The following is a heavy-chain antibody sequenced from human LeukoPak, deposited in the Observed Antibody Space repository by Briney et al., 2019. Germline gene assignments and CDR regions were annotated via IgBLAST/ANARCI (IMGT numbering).Heavy chain of an antibody. J-gene: IGHJ3*02. CDR1: GFTVTDNY. V-gene: IGHV3-53*01. CDR3: ARESGSTYVFDI. CDR2: IYGGGDT. D-gene: IGHD6-13*01. Sequence: GGSLRLSCAASGFTVTDNYMNWVRQSSGKGLEWVSVIYGGGDTNYADSVKGRFIISRDTSKNTLYLQMNSLRAEDTAVYYCARESGSTYVFDIWGQGTMVTVSS.